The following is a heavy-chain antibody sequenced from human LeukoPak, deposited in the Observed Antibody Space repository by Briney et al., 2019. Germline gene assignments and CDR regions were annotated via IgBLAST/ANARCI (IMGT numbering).Heavy chain of an antibody. CDR3: AKDRKGAKVPAAIVDY. J-gene: IGHJ4*02. D-gene: IGHD2-2*01. CDR2: IRYDGSNK. V-gene: IGHV3-30*02. Sequence: PGGSLRLSCAASGFTFSSYDMHWVRQAPGKGLEWVAFIRYDGSNKYYADSVKGRFTISRDNSKNTLYLQMNSLRAEDTAVYYCAKDRKGAKVPAAIVDYWGQGTLVTVSS. CDR1: GFTFSSYD.